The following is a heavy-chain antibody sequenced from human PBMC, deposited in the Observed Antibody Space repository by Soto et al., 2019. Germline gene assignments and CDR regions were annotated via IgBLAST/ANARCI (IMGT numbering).Heavy chain of an antibody. V-gene: IGHV2-5*02. CDR2: IYWDDDK. CDR1: GFSLSTSGVG. CDR3: AHRLSYWASESSGYYYYMDV. Sequence: QITLKESGPTLVKPTQTLTLTCTFSGFSLSTSGVGVGWIRQPPGKALEWLALIYWDDDKRYSPSLKSRLTITKDTSKNQVVLTMTNMDPVDTATYYCAHRLSYWASESSGYYYYMDVWGKGTTVTVSS. D-gene: IGHD2-8*02. J-gene: IGHJ6*03.